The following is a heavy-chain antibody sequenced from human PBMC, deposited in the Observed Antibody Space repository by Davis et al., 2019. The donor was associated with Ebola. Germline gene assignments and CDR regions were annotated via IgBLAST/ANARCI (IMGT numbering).Heavy chain of an antibody. D-gene: IGHD1-26*01. V-gene: IGHV1-3*01. J-gene: IGHJ4*02. CDR1: GYTFTSYA. CDR3: ARNFVGGWLFDY. CDR2: INVAKGNT. Sequence: AASVKVSCKASGYTFTSYAMHWVRQAPGQRLEWMGWINVAKGNTKYSQKFQGRVTMTRDTSAGTAYMEMSSLTSEDTAVYYCARNFVGGWLFDYWGQGTLATVSS.